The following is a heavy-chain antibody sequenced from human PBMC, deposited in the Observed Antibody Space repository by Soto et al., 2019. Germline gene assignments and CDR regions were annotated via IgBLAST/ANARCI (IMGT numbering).Heavy chain of an antibody. J-gene: IGHJ4*02. V-gene: IGHV5-51*01. CDR1: GYSFTSYW. Sequence: PGESLKISCKGSGYSFTSYWIGWVRQMPGKGLEWMGIIYPGDSDTRYSPSFQGQVTISADKSIITAYLQWSILKASDTAMYYCASGIQQPNYIVDYWGQGTLVTVSS. CDR2: IYPGDSDT. D-gene: IGHD5-18*01. CDR3: ASGIQQPNYIVDY.